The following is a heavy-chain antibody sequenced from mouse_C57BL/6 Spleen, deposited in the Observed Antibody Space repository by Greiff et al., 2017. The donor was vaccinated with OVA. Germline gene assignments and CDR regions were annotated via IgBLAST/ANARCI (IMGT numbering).Heavy chain of an antibody. D-gene: IGHD2-10*01. J-gene: IGHJ2*01. CDR3: ARSPYPYSLDY. V-gene: IGHV5-17*01. CDR1: GFTFSDYW. CDR2: IISGSSNI. Sequence: EVQLLQSGGGLVKPGASLKLSCAASGFTFSDYWMHWVRQTPEKGLEWVAYIISGSSNIYYADTVKGRSTISRDNAKNTLYLQMTSLRTEDKAMYYCARSPYPYSLDYWGQGTTLTVSS.